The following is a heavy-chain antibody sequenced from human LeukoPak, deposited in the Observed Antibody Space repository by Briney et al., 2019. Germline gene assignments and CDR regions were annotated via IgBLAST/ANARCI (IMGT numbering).Heavy chain of an antibody. CDR1: GYTFTSYY. D-gene: IGHD6-13*01. Sequence: GASVKVSCKASGYTFTSYYMHWVRQAPGQGLEWMGIINPSGGSTNYAQKFQGRVTMTRDTSTSTFYMELSSLRSEDTAVYYCARRGVAAAGIFYYYLYYMDVWGKGTTVTVSS. V-gene: IGHV1-46*01. CDR3: ARRGVAAAGIFYYYLYYMDV. CDR2: INPSGGST. J-gene: IGHJ6*03.